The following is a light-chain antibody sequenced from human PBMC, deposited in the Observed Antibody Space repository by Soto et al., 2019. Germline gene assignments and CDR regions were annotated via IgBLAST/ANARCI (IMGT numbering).Light chain of an antibody. V-gene: IGKV1-5*03. CDR1: QSINSC. Sequence: DIQMTQSPSTLSASVGDRVTITCRASQSINSCLAWYQQKPGKAPKPLIYKTSNLESGVPSRFSGSGSGTEFTLTISSLQPDDFATYFCQQCNKYSWTFGQGTKVEIK. J-gene: IGKJ1*01. CDR2: KTS. CDR3: QQCNKYSWT.